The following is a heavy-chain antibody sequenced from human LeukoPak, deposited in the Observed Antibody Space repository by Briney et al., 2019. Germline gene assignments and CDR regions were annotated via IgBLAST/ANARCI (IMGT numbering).Heavy chain of an antibody. D-gene: IGHD2-2*01. Sequence: PSETLSLTCTVSGGSISSYYWSWIRQPPGKGLEWIGYIYYSGSTNYNPSLKSRVTISVDTSKNQFSLKLSSVAAADTAVYYCASIVVVPADPHYYYYMDVWGKGTTVTVSS. CDR2: IYYSGST. CDR3: ASIVVVPADPHYYYYMDV. V-gene: IGHV4-59*01. CDR1: GGSISSYY. J-gene: IGHJ6*03.